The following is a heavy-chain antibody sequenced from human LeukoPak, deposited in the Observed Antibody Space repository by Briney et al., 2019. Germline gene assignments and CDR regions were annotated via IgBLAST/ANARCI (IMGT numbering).Heavy chain of an antibody. CDR3: AKGPQTGYSN. CDR2: ISYDGSNK. CDR1: GFTFSSYG. Sequence: PGRSLRLSCAASGFTFSSYGMHWVRQAPGKGLEWVAVISYDGSNKYYADSVKGRFTISRDNSKNTLYLQMNSLRAEDTAVYYCAKGPQTGYSNWGQGTMVTVSS. J-gene: IGHJ3*01. D-gene: IGHD6-13*01. V-gene: IGHV3-30*18.